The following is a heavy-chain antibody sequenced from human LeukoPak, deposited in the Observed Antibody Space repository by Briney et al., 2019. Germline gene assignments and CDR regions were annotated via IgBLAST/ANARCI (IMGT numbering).Heavy chain of an antibody. J-gene: IGHJ4*02. D-gene: IGHD5-18*01. CDR1: GGSISSYY. CDR3: ARAGRFGYSYGSAFDY. CDR2: IYYSGST. Sequence: KPSETLSLTCTVSGGSISSYYWSWIRQPPGKGLEWIGYIYYSGSTNYNPSLKSRVTISVDTSKNQFSLKLSSVTAADTAVYYCARAGRFGYSYGSAFDYWGQGTLVTVSS. V-gene: IGHV4-59*08.